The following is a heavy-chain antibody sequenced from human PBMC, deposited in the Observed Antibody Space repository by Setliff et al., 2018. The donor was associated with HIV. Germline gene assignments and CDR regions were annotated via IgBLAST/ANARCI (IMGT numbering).Heavy chain of an antibody. Sequence: PGGSLRLSCVASGFTFRSGSAMHWVRQASGKGLEWVGRIRSKAYNYAATYGASLEGRFTISRDDSKNTAYLQMSSLKTEDTAVYYCTRVGCSGGSCWYMDVWGKGTTVTVSS. CDR1: GFTFRSGSA. V-gene: IGHV3-73*01. CDR3: TRVGCSGGSCWYMDV. CDR2: IRSKAYNYAA. D-gene: IGHD2-15*01. J-gene: IGHJ6*03.